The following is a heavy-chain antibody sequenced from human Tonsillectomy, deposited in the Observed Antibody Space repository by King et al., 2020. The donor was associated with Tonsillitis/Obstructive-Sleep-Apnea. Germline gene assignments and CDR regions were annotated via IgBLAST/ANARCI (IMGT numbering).Heavy chain of an antibody. J-gene: IGHJ5*02. V-gene: IGHV1-2*04. CDR1: GYTFTGYY. D-gene: IGHD4-23*01. Sequence: QLVQSGAEVKKPGASVKVSCKASGYTFTGYYMHWVRQAPGQGLEWMGWINPNSGGTNYAQKFQGWGTMTRDTSISTAYMELSRRRTDDTAVYYCARGKAVVTHNWFDPWGQGTLVTVSS. CDR3: ARGKAVVTHNWFDP. CDR2: INPNSGGT.